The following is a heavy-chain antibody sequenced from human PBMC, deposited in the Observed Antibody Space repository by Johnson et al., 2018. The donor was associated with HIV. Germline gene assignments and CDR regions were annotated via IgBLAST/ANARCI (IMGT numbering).Heavy chain of an antibody. D-gene: IGHD6-13*01. CDR1: GFSFSDYY. Sequence: QVQLVESGGGLIQPGGSLRLSCAASGFSFSDYYMSWIRQAPGKGLEWVSYISSSGSTYYADAVKGRFTISRDNSKNTLYLQMNSLRAEDTAGYYCARQAAACAFDIWGQGTMVTVSS. J-gene: IGHJ3*02. CDR3: ARQAAACAFDI. CDR2: ISSSGST. V-gene: IGHV3-11*04.